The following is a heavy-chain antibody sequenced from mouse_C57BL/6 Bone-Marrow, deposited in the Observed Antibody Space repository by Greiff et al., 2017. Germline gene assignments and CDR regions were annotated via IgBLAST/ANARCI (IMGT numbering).Heavy chain of an antibody. CDR3: AREGDWAWFAY. Sequence: VQLKQPGAELVMPGASVKLSCKASGYTFTSYWMHWVKQRPGQGLEWIGEIDPSDSYTNYNQKFKGKSTLTVDKSSSTAYMQLSSLTSEDSAVYYCAREGDWAWFAYWGQGTLVTVSA. V-gene: IGHV1-69*01. CDR1: GYTFTSYW. J-gene: IGHJ3*01. CDR2: IDPSDSYT. D-gene: IGHD4-1*01.